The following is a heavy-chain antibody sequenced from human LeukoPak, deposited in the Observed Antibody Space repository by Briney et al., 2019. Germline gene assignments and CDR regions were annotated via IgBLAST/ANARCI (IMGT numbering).Heavy chain of an antibody. V-gene: IGHV3-23*01. Sequence: PGGSLRLSCAASGVTLSNYAMSWVRQAPGKGLEWVSAISGSGGSTYYADSVKGRFTISRDNSKNTLYLQMNSLRAEDTAVYYCAKASAMIVVVSKHFDYWGQGTLVTVSS. D-gene: IGHD3-22*01. CDR2: ISGSGGST. CDR3: AKASAMIVVVSKHFDY. CDR1: GVTLSNYA. J-gene: IGHJ4*02.